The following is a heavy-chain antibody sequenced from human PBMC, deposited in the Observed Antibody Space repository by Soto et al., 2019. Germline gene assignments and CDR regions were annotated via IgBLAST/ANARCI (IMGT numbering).Heavy chain of an antibody. CDR1: EFTFSTYA. V-gene: IGHV3-23*01. CDR2: ISGSGGSI. J-gene: IGHJ4*02. CDR3: AKRKVSNEYINSLFDY. D-gene: IGHD1-1*01. Sequence: EVQLLESGGGLVQPGGSLRLSCADSEFTFSTYAMNWVRQAPGKGLEWVSVISGSGGSIHYTDSVKGRFTISRDNSKNTLYLQMNSLRAEDTAVYYCAKRKVSNEYINSLFDYWGQGTLVTVSS.